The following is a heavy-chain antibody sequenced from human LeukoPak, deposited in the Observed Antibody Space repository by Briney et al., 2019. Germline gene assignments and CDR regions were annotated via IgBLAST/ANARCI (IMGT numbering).Heavy chain of an antibody. CDR3: AKDISGSWSIDY. D-gene: IGHD6-13*01. V-gene: IGHV3-30*02. J-gene: IGHJ4*02. Sequence: GGSLRLSCAASGFTFSSYGMHWVRQAPGKGLEWVAFIRYDGTNKYYADSVKGRFTISRDNYKKALYLQMNSLRAEDTAVYYCAKDISGSWSIDYWGQGTLVTVPS. CDR1: GFTFSSYG. CDR2: IRYDGTNK.